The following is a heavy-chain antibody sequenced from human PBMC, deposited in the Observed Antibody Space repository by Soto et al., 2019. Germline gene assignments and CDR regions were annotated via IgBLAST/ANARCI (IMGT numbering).Heavy chain of an antibody. CDR3: ARGALTTLAYYYGMDV. J-gene: IGHJ6*02. CDR2: IIPIFGTT. Sequence: ASVKVSCKASGGTFSSYTMSWVRQAPGQGLEWMGGIIPIFGTTTYAHKFQGRVTITADESTSTVYMELSSLRGEDTAVYYCARGALTTLAYYYGMDVWRQGTTVTVSS. CDR1: GGTFSSYT. D-gene: IGHD4-4*01. V-gene: IGHV1-69*13.